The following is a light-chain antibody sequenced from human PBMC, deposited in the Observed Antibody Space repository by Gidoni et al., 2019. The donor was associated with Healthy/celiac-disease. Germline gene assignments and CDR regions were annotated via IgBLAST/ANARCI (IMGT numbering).Light chain of an antibody. J-gene: IGKJ1*01. CDR3: QPYNNWPRT. CDR1: QSVSSN. V-gene: IGKV3-15*01. Sequence: EIGMTPPPATLSVSPVERATLSCRASQSVSSNLAWYQQKPGQAPRLLIYGASTRATGIPARFSGSGSGTEFTLSISSLQSEDFAVYYCQPYNNWPRTFGQGTKVEIK. CDR2: GAS.